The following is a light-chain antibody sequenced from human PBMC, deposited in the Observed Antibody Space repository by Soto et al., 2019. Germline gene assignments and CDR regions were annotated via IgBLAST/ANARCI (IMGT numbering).Light chain of an antibody. CDR1: HDIRND. J-gene: IGKJ2*01. V-gene: IGKV1-17*01. CDR2: SAS. Sequence: DIQMAQSPSSLSASVGDRVTITCRASHDIRNDLGWYQQKPGKAPERLIYSASNLQAGVPSRFRGSGSGTEFTLTVSSLEPEDFATYFCLPSHTHPYTFAQGTNVEIK. CDR3: LPSHTHPYT.